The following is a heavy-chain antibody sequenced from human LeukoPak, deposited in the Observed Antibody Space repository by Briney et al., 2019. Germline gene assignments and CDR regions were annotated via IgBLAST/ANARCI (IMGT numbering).Heavy chain of an antibody. J-gene: IGHJ4*02. CDR1: GFTLSSHA. CDR3: ARDYCGGDCYVDY. CDR2: LCYDGRTK. V-gene: IGHV3-33*08. Sequence: PGRSLRLSRAASGFTLSSHAMHWVRQAPAKGLEWVAVLCYDGRTKYYAESVKGRFTISRDNSKNTLYLQMNSLRAEDTAVYYCARDYCGGDCYVDYWGQGTLVTVSS. D-gene: IGHD2-21*02.